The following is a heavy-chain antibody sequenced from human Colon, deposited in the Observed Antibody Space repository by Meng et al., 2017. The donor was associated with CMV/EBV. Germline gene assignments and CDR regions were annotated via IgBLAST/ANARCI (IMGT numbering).Heavy chain of an antibody. J-gene: IGHJ6*02. D-gene: IGHD3-3*01. CDR2: INTDGSEE. CDR3: ARHGGYYDFWSGYYAGGSYYYYGMDV. V-gene: IGHV3-7*01. Sequence: GGSLRLSCGASGFTFSSYWMSWVRQAPGKGLEWVANINTDGSEEHYLDSVKGRFTISRDNAKNSLYLQMNSLRAEDTAVYYCARHGGYYDFWSGYYAGGSYYYYGMDVWGQGTTVTVSS. CDR1: GFTFSSYW.